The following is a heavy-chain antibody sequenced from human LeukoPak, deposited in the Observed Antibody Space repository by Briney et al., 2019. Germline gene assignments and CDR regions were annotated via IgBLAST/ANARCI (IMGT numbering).Heavy chain of an antibody. CDR3: ARVWRPYTRAGAGRAEYVQH. CDR1: GGSISGGGYC. V-gene: IGHV4-31*03. J-gene: IGHJ1*01. CDR2: IYDSGST. Sequence: PSQTLSLTCTVSGGSISGGGYCWSWIRPHPGKGLEWIGYIYDSGSTYYNPSRKSRVTISVDTSKNQFSLKLSSVTAADMAVYYCARVWRPYTRAGAGRAEYVQHWGQGNLVTVSS. D-gene: IGHD6-19*01.